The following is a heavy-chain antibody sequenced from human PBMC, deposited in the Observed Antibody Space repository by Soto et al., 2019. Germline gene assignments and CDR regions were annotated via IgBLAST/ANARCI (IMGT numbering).Heavy chain of an antibody. CDR2: INHSGRV. J-gene: IGHJ5*01. D-gene: IGHD3-22*01. CDR3: STRAYDTNGYYRFDP. V-gene: IGHV4-34*01. CDR1: GGSFSGHS. Sequence: SETLSLTCAVYGGSFSGHSWTWIRQSPGKGLEWIGDINHSGRVNYSPSLKSRVTISLDTSKNQFSPTLSAVTAADTAMYYCSTRAYDTNGYYRFDPWGQGTLVTVSS.